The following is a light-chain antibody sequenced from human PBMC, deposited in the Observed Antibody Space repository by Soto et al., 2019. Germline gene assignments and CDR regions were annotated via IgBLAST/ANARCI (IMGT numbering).Light chain of an antibody. V-gene: IGKV1-5*01. Sequence: DIQMTQSPSTLSAFVGERDTISCRASQTISNWLAWYQQKPGKAPKLLIYDASTSESGVSSRFSGSGSGTELTLTISSLEHDVFANYYRQQFNSPEYTFGQGTKLEIK. CDR3: QQFNSPEYT. J-gene: IGKJ2*01. CDR2: DAS. CDR1: QTISNW.